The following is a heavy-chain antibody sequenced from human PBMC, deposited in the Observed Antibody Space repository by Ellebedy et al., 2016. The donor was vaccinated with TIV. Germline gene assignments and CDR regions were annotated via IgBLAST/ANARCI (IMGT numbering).Heavy chain of an antibody. CDR2: IYPGDSDT. V-gene: IGHV5-51*01. J-gene: IGHJ6*02. Sequence: GESLKISCKGSGYSFTSYWIGWVRQMPGKGLEWMGIIYPGDSDTRYSPSFQGQVTISADKSISTAYLQWSSLKASDTAMYYCARGPAITIAAAGTGYYGMDVWGQGTTVTVSS. CDR1: GYSFTSYW. CDR3: ARGPAITIAAAGTGYYGMDV. D-gene: IGHD6-13*01.